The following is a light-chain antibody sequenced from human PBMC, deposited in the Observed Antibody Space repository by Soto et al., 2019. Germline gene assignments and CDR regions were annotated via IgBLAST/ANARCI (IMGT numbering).Light chain of an antibody. CDR3: QHRYNWPPLA. CDR1: QNIGSN. CDR2: YAS. V-gene: IGKV3-11*01. J-gene: IGKJ4*01. Sequence: EIVLTQSPATLSLSPGDRATLSCRASQNIGSNFLAWYQHKPGRPPRLLIYYASGRATGIPVRFSGSGSGTDFTLTSSSLEPEDFAVYYCQHRYNWPPLAFGGGTKVEIK.